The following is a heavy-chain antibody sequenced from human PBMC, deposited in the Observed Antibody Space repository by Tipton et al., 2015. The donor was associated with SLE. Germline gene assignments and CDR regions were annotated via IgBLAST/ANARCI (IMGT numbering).Heavy chain of an antibody. Sequence: SLRLSCAVSGFTFRNYGMHWVRQAPGKGLEWVAVMWYDGSNQNYADSVKGRFTISRDNSNNTLYLQMNSLRVEDTAVYYCAKDPMLLAAAESPDYWGQGTLVTVSS. V-gene: IGHV3-33*06. CDR1: GFTFRNYG. CDR2: MWYDGSNQ. CDR3: AKDPMLLAAAESPDY. D-gene: IGHD6-13*01. J-gene: IGHJ4*02.